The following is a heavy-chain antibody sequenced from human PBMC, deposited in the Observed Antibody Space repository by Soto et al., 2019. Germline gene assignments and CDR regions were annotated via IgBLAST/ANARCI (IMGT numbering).Heavy chain of an antibody. Sequence: GESLKISCKGSGYSFTSYWIGWVRQMPGKGLEWMWRIDPSDSYTNYSPSFQGHVTISVDKSISTAYLQWSSLKASDSAIYYCARHTWQNWGQGTLVTVSS. D-gene: IGHD5-18*01. J-gene: IGHJ4*02. CDR3: ARHTWQN. V-gene: IGHV5-10-1*01. CDR1: GYSFTSYW. CDR2: IDPSDSYT.